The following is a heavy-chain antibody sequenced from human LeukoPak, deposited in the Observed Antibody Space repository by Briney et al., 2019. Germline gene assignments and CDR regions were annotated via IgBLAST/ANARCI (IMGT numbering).Heavy chain of an antibody. J-gene: IGHJ4*02. CDR2: LRKDATYS. CDR3: ACTGPTWGCVDF. V-gene: IGHV3-30*02. CDR1: RFPSSGVM. D-gene: IGHD3-16*01. Sequence: GGSLRLSCVAPRFPSSGVMMCWVRQTPEKGLEWVAYLRKDATYSNYADSVRGRFTISRDNSKSTLDLQMNSLRSEDTAVYFCACTGPTWGCVDFWGQGTLVTVSS.